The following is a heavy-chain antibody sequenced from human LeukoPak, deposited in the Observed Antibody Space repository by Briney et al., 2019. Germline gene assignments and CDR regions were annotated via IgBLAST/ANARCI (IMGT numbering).Heavy chain of an antibody. CDR1: GGSFSGYY. D-gene: IGHD3-9*01. Sequence: SETLSLTCAVYGGSFSGYYWSWIRQPPGKGLEWIGEINHSGSTNYNPSLKSRVTISVDTSKNQFSLKLSSVTAADTAVYYCARHNDILTGYYGKGFDYWGQGTLVTVSS. V-gene: IGHV4-34*01. J-gene: IGHJ4*02. CDR2: INHSGST. CDR3: ARHNDILTGYYGKGFDY.